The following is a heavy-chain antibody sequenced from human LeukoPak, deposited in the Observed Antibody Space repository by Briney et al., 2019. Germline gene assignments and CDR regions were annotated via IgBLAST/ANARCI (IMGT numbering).Heavy chain of an antibody. V-gene: IGHV1-18*01. J-gene: IGHJ3*02. Sequence: GASVKVSCKASGYTFTSYGISWARQAPGQGLEWMGWISAYNGNTNYAQKLQGRVTMTTDTSTSTAYMELRSLRSDDTAVYYCASRGVRYYGSGSYYGAFDIWGQGTMVTVSS. CDR3: ASRGVRYYGSGSYYGAFDI. CDR2: ISAYNGNT. D-gene: IGHD3-10*01. CDR1: GYTFTSYG.